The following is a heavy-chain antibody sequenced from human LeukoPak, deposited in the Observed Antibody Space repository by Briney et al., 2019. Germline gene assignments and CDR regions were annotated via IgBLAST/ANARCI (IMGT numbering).Heavy chain of an antibody. CDR3: AKDANEYSGYDWGDYYYYYMDV. J-gene: IGHJ6*03. CDR1: GFTFSTFA. D-gene: IGHD5-12*01. Sequence: GGSLRLSCAASGFTFSTFAMIWVRQPPGKGLEWVSSIFPSGGEIHYADSVRGRFTISRGNSKSTLSLQMNSLRAEDTAVYYCAKDANEYSGYDWGDYYYYYMDVWGKGTTVTVSS. CDR2: IFPSGGEI. V-gene: IGHV3-23*01.